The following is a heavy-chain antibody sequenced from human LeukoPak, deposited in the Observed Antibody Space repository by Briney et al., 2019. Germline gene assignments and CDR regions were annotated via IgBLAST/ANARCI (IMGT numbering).Heavy chain of an antibody. CDR3: AREESMVRGTSWFDP. Sequence: SETLSLTCTVSGGSISSSSYYWGWIRQPPGKGLEWIGSIYYSGSAYYNPSLKSRVTISVDTSKNQFSPKLSSVTTADTAVYYCAREESMVRGTSWFDPWGQGTLVTVS. J-gene: IGHJ5*02. D-gene: IGHD3-10*01. CDR2: IYYSGSA. CDR1: GGSISSSSYY. V-gene: IGHV4-39*07.